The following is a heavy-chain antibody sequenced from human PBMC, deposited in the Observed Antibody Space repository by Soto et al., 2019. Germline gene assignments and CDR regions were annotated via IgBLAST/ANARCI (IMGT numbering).Heavy chain of an antibody. CDR3: ARVYAYYYYYMDV. Sequence: QVQLQQWGAGLLKPSETLSLTCAVYGGSFSGYYWSWIRQPPGKGLEWIGEINHSGSTNYNPSLKSRVTISVDTSKNQFSLKLSSVTAADTAVYYCARVYAYYYYYMDVWGKGTTVTVSS. CDR1: GGSFSGYY. J-gene: IGHJ6*03. D-gene: IGHD2-2*02. V-gene: IGHV4-34*01. CDR2: INHSGST.